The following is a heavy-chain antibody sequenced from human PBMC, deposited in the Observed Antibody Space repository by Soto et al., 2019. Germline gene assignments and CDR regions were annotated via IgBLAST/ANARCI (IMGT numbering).Heavy chain of an antibody. CDR3: ARDPSNTSGYRIYFDD. Sequence: GXSVKVSCKTSVYIFTTHAITWVRQAPGQGLEWMGWISTYNGDTNYAQKFQGRVTLTKDTSTSTAYMELRSLRSDDTAVYYCARDPSNTSGYRIYFDDWGQGALVTVSS. J-gene: IGHJ4*02. D-gene: IGHD6-19*01. CDR2: ISTYNGDT. V-gene: IGHV1-18*04. CDR1: VYIFTTHA.